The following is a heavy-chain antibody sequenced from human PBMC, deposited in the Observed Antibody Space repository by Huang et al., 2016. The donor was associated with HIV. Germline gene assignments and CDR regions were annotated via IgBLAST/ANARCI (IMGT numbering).Heavy chain of an antibody. D-gene: IGHD3-22*01. CDR1: GISFSSYG. CDR3: AKDEMHDSSGYYQSPGFGY. Sequence: QVQLVESGGGVAQPGGSLRLSCAASGISFSSYGFHWVRQAPGKGMEGVAVIEYDARKKYYADSVKGRFTISRDNSKNTVSLQMNRLRAEDTAVYYCAKDEMHDSSGYYQSPGFGYWGQGTLVTVSS. CDR2: IEYDARKK. J-gene: IGHJ4*02. V-gene: IGHV3-30*02.